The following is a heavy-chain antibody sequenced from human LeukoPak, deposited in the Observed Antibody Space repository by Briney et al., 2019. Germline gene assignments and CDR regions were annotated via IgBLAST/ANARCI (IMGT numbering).Heavy chain of an antibody. J-gene: IGHJ4*02. Sequence: GGSLRLSCATSGVTFSTYAMSWVRQAPGKGLEWVSALNHDGGSTYYADSVKGRFTIFRDNSKNTLYLQISSLRVEDTAVYYCAKTGRDYGDFFYFDYWGQGTLVTVSS. CDR1: GVTFSTYA. CDR2: LNHDGGST. D-gene: IGHD4-17*01. V-gene: IGHV3-23*01. CDR3: AKTGRDYGDFFYFDY.